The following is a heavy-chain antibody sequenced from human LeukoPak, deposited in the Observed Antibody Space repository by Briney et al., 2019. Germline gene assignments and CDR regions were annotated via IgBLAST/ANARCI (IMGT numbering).Heavy chain of an antibody. CDR1: GGSISSGSYY. CDR3: ARLGYYDSSGYPGGAFDI. J-gene: IGHJ3*02. V-gene: IGHV4-61*02. CDR2: IYTSGST. Sequence: SQTLSLTCTVSGGSISSGSYYWSWIRQPAGKGLEWIGRIYTSGSTNYNPSLKSRVTISVDTSKNQFSLKLSSVTAADTAVYYCARLGYYDSSGYPGGAFDIWGQGTMVTVSS. D-gene: IGHD3-22*01.